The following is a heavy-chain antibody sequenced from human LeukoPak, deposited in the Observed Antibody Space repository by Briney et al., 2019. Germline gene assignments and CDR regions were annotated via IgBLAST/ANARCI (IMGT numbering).Heavy chain of an antibody. CDR2: IYTGGST. D-gene: IGHD1-1*01. J-gene: IGHJ4*02. V-gene: IGHV3-53*01. CDR1: GFTVSSNY. CDR3: ARLSAGMPGY. Sequence: PGGSLRLSCAASGFTVSSNYMSWVRQAPGKGLEWVSVIYTGGSTNYADSVKGRFTISRDNSKNTLYLQMNSLRAEDTAVYYCARLSAGMPGYWGQGTLVTVSS.